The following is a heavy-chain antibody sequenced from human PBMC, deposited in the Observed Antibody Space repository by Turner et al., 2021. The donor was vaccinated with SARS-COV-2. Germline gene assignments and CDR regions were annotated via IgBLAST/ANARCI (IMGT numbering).Heavy chain of an antibody. V-gene: IGHV3-23*04. CDR2: SSGSSGDR. D-gene: IGHD3-22*01. Sequence: EVQLVEAGGGLVEPGGALRLSCAAAGFPFSTYAISWVRQAQGKGLGWVSVSSGSSGDRDYEDSVKGRFTISRDNSKNTLYLQMNSRSAEDTAVYYCAKGVRGAMIVLVIPYFDYWGQGTLVTVSS. CDR1: GFPFSTYA. CDR3: AKGVRGAMIVLVIPYFDY. J-gene: IGHJ4*02.